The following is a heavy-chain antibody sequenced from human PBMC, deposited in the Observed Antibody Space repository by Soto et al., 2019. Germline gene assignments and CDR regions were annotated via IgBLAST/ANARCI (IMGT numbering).Heavy chain of an antibody. CDR3: ARDTQDIVVVPAAGGTYYYYYGMDV. CDR1: GFTFSSYA. CDR2: ILYDGSNK. D-gene: IGHD2-2*01. V-gene: IGHV3-30-3*01. Sequence: QVQLVESGGGVVQPGRSLRLSCAASGFTFSSYAMHWVRQAPGKGLEWVAVILYDGSNKYYADSVKGRFTISRDNSKNTLYLQMNSLRAEDTAVYYCARDTQDIVVVPAAGGTYYYYYGMDVWGQGTTVTVSS. J-gene: IGHJ6*02.